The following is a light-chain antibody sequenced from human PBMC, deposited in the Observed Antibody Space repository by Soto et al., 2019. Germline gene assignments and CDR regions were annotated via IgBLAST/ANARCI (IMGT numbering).Light chain of an antibody. CDR1: QSISSW. V-gene: IGKV1-5*03. Sequence: DIQMTQSPSTLSASVGDRVTITCRASQSISSWLAWYQQKPGKAPKLLIYKASILESGVPSRFSGSGSGTEFTLTISSLQPDDVATYYCQQYNSYWTFGQGTKLEIK. CDR3: QQYNSYWT. CDR2: KAS. J-gene: IGKJ2*01.